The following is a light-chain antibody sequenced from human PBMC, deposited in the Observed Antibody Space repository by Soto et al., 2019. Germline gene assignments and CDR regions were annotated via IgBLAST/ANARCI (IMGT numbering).Light chain of an antibody. CDR1: QGISSY. CDR2: AAS. V-gene: IGKV1-8*01. CDR3: RQYYSYPFT. J-gene: IGKJ3*01. Sequence: AIRMTQSPSSPSASTGDRVTITCRASQGISSYLAWYQQKPGRAPKVLISAASTLQSGVPFRFSGSGSGTDFTLTISSLQSEDFATYYCRQYYSYPFTFGPGTKVDIK.